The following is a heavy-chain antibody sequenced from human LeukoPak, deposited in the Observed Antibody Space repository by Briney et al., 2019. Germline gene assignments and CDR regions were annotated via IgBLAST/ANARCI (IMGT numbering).Heavy chain of an antibody. Sequence: ASVKVSCKASGYSFSSYDINWVRQATGQVLEWMGWMNPNSGNTGYTQKFQGRVTMTRNTSINTAYMELSGLISEDTAVYFCTTAGGRPIRYFDYWGQVTLVTVSS. CDR1: GYSFSSYD. J-gene: IGHJ4*02. D-gene: IGHD3-9*01. CDR3: TTAGGRPIRYFDY. CDR2: MNPNSGNT. V-gene: IGHV1-8*01.